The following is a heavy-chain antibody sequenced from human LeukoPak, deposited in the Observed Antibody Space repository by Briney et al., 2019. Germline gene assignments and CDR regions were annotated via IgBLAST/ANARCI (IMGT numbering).Heavy chain of an antibody. V-gene: IGHV4-34*01. CDR1: GGSFSGYY. CDR3: ARESYYDSSGYYYPFNYYYYYYMDV. CDR2: INHSGST. D-gene: IGHD3-22*01. J-gene: IGHJ6*03. Sequence: SETLSLTCAVYGGSFSGYYWSWIRQPPGKGLEWIGEINHSGSTNYNPSLKSRVTISVDTSKNQFSLKLSSVTAADTAVYYCARESYYDSSGYYYPFNYYYYYYMDVWGKGTTVTVSS.